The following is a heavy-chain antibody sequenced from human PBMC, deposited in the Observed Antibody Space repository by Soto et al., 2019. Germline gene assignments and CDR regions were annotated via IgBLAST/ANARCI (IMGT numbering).Heavy chain of an antibody. D-gene: IGHD3-22*01. CDR1: GFTFSSYA. V-gene: IGHV3-30-3*02. CDR2: ISYDGSNK. Sequence: QVQLVESGGGVVQPGRSLRLSCAASGFTFSSYAMHWVRQAPGKGLEWVAVISYDGSNKYYADSVKGRFTISRYNSKNTLYLQMNSLRAEDTAVYYCAKLGDVGRLLLYYFDYWGQGTLVTVSS. J-gene: IGHJ4*02. CDR3: AKLGDVGRLLLYYFDY.